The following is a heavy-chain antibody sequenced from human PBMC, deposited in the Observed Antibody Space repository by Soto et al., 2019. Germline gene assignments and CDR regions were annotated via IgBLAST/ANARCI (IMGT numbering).Heavy chain of an antibody. CDR3: ARVEDGDYDSYYYYMDV. CDR1: GFTFSSYS. J-gene: IGHJ6*03. D-gene: IGHD4-17*01. CDR2: ISSSSSYI. V-gene: IGHV3-21*01. Sequence: GGSLRLSCAASGFTFSSYSMNWVRQAPGKGLEWVSSISSSSSYIYYADSVKGRLTISRDNAKNSLYLQMNSLRAEDTAVYYCARVEDGDYDSYYYYMDVWGKGTTVTVSS.